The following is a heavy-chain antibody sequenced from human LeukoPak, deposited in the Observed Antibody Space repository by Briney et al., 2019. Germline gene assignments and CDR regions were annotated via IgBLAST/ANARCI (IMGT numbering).Heavy chain of an antibody. CDR2: ISHSGST. J-gene: IGHJ6*03. CDR1: GFTFSSYG. D-gene: IGHD6-13*01. Sequence: PGGSLRLSCAASGFTFSSYGMSWVRQAPGKGLEWIGEISHSGSTNYNPSLKSRVTISVDTSKNQFSLKLSSVTAADTAVYYCARGGSRYSKKYYMDVWGKGTTVTVSS. CDR3: ARGGSRYSKKYYMDV. V-gene: IGHV4-34*01.